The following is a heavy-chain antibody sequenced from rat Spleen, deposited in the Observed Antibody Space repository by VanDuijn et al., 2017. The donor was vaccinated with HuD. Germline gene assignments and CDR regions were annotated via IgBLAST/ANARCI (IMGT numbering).Heavy chain of an antibody. CDR3: AAYYNTYAFSY. Sequence: EVLLQESGPGLVRPSQSLSLTCSVTGSSITSNYWGWIRRFPGSKMEWLGYISYSGVTNYNPSLTTRISITRDTSKNQFFLQLQSVTTEDTAGYYCAAYYNTYAFSYWGQGTLVTVSS. J-gene: IGHJ3*01. CDR2: ISYSGVT. CDR1: GSSITSNY. D-gene: IGHD1-2*01. V-gene: IGHV3-1*01.